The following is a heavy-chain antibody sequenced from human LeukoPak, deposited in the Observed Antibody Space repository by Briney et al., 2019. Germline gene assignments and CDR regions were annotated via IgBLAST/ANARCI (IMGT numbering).Heavy chain of an antibody. D-gene: IGHD3-22*01. CDR1: GYTFTSYG. CDR2: ISAYNGNT. V-gene: IGHV1-18*01. CDR3: ARDQYYYDSSGYFDY. J-gene: IGHJ4*02. Sequence: ASVKVSCKASGYTFTSYGISWVRQAPGQGLEWMGWISAYNGNTNYAQKLQGSVTMTTDTSTSTAYMELRSLRSDDTAVYYCARDQYYYDSSGYFDYWGQGTLVTVSS.